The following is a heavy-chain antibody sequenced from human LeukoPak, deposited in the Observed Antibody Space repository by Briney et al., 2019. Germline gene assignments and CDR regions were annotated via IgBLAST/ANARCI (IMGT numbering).Heavy chain of an antibody. CDR1: GFTLSSSW. CDR3: ARDLTFSPDH. CDR2: VSPDGNLA. Sequence: GGSLRLSCAGSGFTLSSSWMHWVRQAPGKGPVWVAHVSPDGNLANYADSVKGRFIISRDNAKNTLFLQMNSLRAEDTAVYYCARDLTFSPDHWGQGTLVTVSS. V-gene: IGHV3-74*01. J-gene: IGHJ4*02.